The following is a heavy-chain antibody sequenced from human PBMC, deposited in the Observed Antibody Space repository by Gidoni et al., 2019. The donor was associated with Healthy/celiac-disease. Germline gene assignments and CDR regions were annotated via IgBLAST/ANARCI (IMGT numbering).Heavy chain of an antibody. V-gene: IGHV3-30-3*01. CDR2: ISYDGSNK. J-gene: IGHJ4*02. Sequence: QVQMVESGGGVVQPGSSLRLSCAASGFPFSSYAMPWVRQAPGKGLGWVAVISYDGSNKYYADSVKGRFTISRDNSKNTLYLQMNSLRAEDTAVYYCARVRTYGDYDYWGQGTLVTVSS. CDR1: GFPFSSYA. D-gene: IGHD4-17*01. CDR3: ARVRTYGDYDY.